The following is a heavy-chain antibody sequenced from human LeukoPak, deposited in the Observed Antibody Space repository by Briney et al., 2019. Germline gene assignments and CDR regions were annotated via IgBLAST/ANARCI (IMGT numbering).Heavy chain of an antibody. CDR1: GGSISSYY. Sequence: SETLSLTCTVSGGSISSYYWSWVRQPAGKGLEWIARIYTSGSTNYNPSLKSRVTMSVDTSEHQFSVKLSSVPAADTAVDSCARGRAFQWLCRLWGRGHVDPVSS. D-gene: IGHD3-9*01. J-gene: IGHJ1*01. CDR3: ARGRAFQWLCRL. V-gene: IGHV4-4*07. CDR2: IYTSGST.